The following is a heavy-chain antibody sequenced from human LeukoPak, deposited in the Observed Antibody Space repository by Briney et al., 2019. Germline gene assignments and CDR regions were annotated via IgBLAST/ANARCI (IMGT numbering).Heavy chain of an antibody. CDR2: IYYSGST. J-gene: IGHJ4*02. CDR1: GGSISTYY. V-gene: IGHV4-59*05. Sequence: PSETLSLTCTVSGGSISTYYWSWIRQPPGKGLEWIGSIYYSGSTYYNPSLKSRVAISVDTSKNQFSLRLSSVTASDTAVYYCARRAPGRNFDYWGQGTLVTVSS. CDR3: ARRAPGRNFDY. D-gene: IGHD2-2*01.